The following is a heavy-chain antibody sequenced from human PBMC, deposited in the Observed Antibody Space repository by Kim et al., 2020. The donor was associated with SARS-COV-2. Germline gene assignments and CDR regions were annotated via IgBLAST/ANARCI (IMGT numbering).Heavy chain of an antibody. V-gene: IGHV3-30*04. CDR1: GFTFSTCA. Sequence: GGSLRLSCAASGFTFSTCAIHWVRQAPGKGLEWVAVISYDGSTKYYADSVKGRFTISRDNSENTLYLQLNSLRPEDTAVYYCAKALLPRVSCYYYSFYG. J-gene: IGHJ6*01. D-gene: IGHD2-15*01. CDR2: ISYDGSTK. CDR3: AKALLPRVSCYYYSFYG.